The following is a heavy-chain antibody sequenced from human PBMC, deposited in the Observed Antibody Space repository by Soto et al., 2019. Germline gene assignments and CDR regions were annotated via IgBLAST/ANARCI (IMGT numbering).Heavy chain of an antibody. CDR3: AKDGAGYCSGGSCYSRYYYYYMDV. D-gene: IGHD2-15*01. CDR1: EFTFSSYA. Sequence: EVQLLESGGGLVQPGGSLRLSCAASEFTFSSYAMSWVRQAPGKGLEWVSAISGSGGSTYYADSVKGRFTISRDNSKNTLYLQMNSLRAEDTAVYYCAKDGAGYCSGGSCYSRYYYYYMDVWGKGTTVTVS. J-gene: IGHJ6*03. V-gene: IGHV3-23*01. CDR2: ISGSGGST.